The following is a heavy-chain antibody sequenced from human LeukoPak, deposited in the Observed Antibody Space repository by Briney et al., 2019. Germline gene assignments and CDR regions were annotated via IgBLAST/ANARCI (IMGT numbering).Heavy chain of an antibody. CDR3: ARVTAVAGTNRRAFDY. V-gene: IGHV3-48*01. CDR1: GFTFSSYA. CDR2: ISSSSSTI. D-gene: IGHD6-19*01. J-gene: IGHJ4*02. Sequence: GGSLRLSCAASGFTFSSYAMSWVRQAPGKGLEWVSYISSSSSTIYYADSVKGRFTISRDNAKNSLYLQMNSLRAEDTAVYYCARVTAVAGTNRRAFDYWGQGTLVTVSS.